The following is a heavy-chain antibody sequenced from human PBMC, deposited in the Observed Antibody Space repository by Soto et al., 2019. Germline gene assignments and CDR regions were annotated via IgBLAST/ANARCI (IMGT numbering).Heavy chain of an antibody. Sequence: QVQLVQSGAEVKKPGASVKVSCRASGYTFTSYDINWVRQATGQGLEWMGWMNPTSGNTGYAQKCQGRVTMTRITCISTAYMELSSLSSEDTSVYYCARERTYFGEYWGQGTLVTVYS. V-gene: IGHV1-8*01. CDR1: GYTFTSYD. D-gene: IGHD3-9*01. CDR3: ARERTYFGEY. CDR2: MNPTSGNT. J-gene: IGHJ4*02.